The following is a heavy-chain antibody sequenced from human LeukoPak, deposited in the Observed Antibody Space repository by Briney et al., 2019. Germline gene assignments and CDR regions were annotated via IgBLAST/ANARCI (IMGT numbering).Heavy chain of an antibody. J-gene: IGHJ4*02. V-gene: IGHV3-23*01. Sequence: GGSLRLSCAASGFTFSSYAMSWVRQAPGKGLEWVSSISGSGDITYYADSVKGRFTISRDNSKNTLYLQMNSLRAEDTAVYFCAKGPLIEVAGTTWDYWGQGALVTVSS. CDR2: ISGSGDIT. CDR3: AKGPLIEVAGTTWDY. CDR1: GFTFSSYA. D-gene: IGHD6-19*01.